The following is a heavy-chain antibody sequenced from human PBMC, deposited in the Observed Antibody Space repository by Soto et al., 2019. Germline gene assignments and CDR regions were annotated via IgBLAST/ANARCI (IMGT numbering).Heavy chain of an antibody. CDR2: INHSGST. CDR3: ARGSSLHCSGGSCYGPFHHNWLAP. V-gene: IGHV4-34*01. D-gene: IGHD2-15*01. Sequence: SETLSLTCAVYGGSFRGYYWSWIRQPPGKGLEWIGEINHSGSTNYNPSLKSRVTISVDTSKNQFSLKLSSVTAADTAVYYCARGSSLHCSGGSCYGPFHHNWLAPWGQRTLVTVSS. J-gene: IGHJ5*02. CDR1: GGSFRGYY.